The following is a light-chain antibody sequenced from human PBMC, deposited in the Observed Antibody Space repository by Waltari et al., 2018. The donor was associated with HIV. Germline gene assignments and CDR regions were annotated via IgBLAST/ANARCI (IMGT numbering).Light chain of an antibody. V-gene: IGLV2-11*01. CDR2: DVN. Sequence: QSALTQPRSVYGSPGQSVTISCTGTSSDVGDYNYVPWYQQHPAKAPKRMIFDVNKRPSGVPDRFSGSKSGNTASLTISGLQAEDEADYYCCSYADDYTWVFGGGTKLTVL. CDR3: CSYADDYTWV. J-gene: IGLJ3*02. CDR1: SSDVGDYNY.